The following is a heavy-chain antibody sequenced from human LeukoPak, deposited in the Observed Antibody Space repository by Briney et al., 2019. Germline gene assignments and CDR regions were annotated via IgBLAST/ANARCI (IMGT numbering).Heavy chain of an antibody. D-gene: IGHD5-12*01. Sequence: SETLSLTCAVYGGSFSGYYWSWVRHPPGKGLEWIGEINHSGSTNYNPSLKSRVTISVDTSKNQFSLKLSSVTAADTAVYYCARGRWSGYGLDYWGQGTLVTVSS. J-gene: IGHJ4*02. V-gene: IGHV4-34*01. CDR3: ARGRWSGYGLDY. CDR2: INHSGST. CDR1: GGSFSGYY.